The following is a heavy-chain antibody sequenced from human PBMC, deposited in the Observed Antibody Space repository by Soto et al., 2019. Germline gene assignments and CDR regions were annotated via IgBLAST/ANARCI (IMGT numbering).Heavy chain of an antibody. D-gene: IGHD1-1*01. J-gene: IGHJ4*02. CDR1: GYTFTSYG. CDR3: ARGRYGDY. CDR2: ISAHTGNT. V-gene: IGHV1-18*01. Sequence: QVHLVQSGAEVKKPGASVKVSCKASGYTFTSYGITWVRQAPGQGLEWMGWISAHTGNTDYAQKLQGRVIVTRDTSTSTASMELRSLRSDDTAVSYCARGRYGDYWGQGALVTVSS.